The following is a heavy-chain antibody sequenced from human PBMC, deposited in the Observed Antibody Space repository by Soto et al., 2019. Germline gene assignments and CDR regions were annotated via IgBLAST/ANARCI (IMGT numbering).Heavy chain of an antibody. J-gene: IGHJ5*02. CDR2: MDYSGDT. D-gene: IGHD3-10*01. V-gene: IGHV4-39*01. CDR3: ARRTTFYASGSSRFDP. Sequence: SETLSLTCNVSGGSIANTDDYWGWIRQRPGKGLEWIGTMDYSGDTKYNPSLKSRVTISVDTSNNQFSLRLTSVTSAGTAVYYCARRTTFYASGSSRFDPWGQGALVTVSS. CDR1: GGSIANTDDY.